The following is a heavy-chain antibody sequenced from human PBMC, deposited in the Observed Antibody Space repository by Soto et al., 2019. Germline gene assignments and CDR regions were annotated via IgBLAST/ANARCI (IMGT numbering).Heavy chain of an antibody. CDR3: ARAPRVAASRLVY. V-gene: IGHV3-30-3*01. D-gene: IGHD2-15*01. J-gene: IGHJ4*02. Sequence: GGSLRLSCAASRFTFSSYAMHWVRQAPGKGLEWVAVISYDGSNKYYADSVKGRFTISRDNSKNTLYLQMNSLRAEDTAVYYCARAPRVAASRLVYWGQGTLVTVSS. CDR1: RFTFSSYA. CDR2: ISYDGSNK.